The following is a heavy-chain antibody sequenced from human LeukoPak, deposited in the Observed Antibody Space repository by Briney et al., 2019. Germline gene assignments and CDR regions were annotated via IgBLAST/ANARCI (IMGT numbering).Heavy chain of an antibody. CDR1: GGSISSDNYS. CDR2: VYTSGST. V-gene: IGHV4-61*02. CDR3: ARQEWELLGFDY. D-gene: IGHD1-26*01. Sequence: SETLSLTCTVSGGSISSDNYSWSWIRQPAGKGLEWIGRVYTSGSTNYNPSLKSRVTISVDTSKNQFSLKLSSVTAADTAVYYCARQEWELLGFDYWGQGTLVTVSS. J-gene: IGHJ4*02.